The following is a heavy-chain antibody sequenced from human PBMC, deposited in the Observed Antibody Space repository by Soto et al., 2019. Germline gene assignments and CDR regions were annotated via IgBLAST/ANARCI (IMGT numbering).Heavy chain of an antibody. CDR2: ISAYNGKT. CDR3: ARPGAGNSDAFEI. D-gene: IGHD6-13*01. V-gene: IGHV1-18*01. J-gene: IGHJ3*02. Sequence: QIQLVQSGDEVKKPGASVKVSCKTPGSTFTSYGSNWVRQAPGQGREWMGWISAYNGKTNYAQKLQGRVTMTTDTSTSTAYLELRSLRSDETEVYYCARPGAGNSDAFEIWGQGTMVTVSS. CDR1: GSTFTSYG.